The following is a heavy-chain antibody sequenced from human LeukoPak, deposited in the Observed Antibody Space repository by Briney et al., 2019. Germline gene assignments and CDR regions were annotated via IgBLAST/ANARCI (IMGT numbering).Heavy chain of an antibody. CDR2: MNPNSGNT. CDR3: ARGLAVASQDNWYFDL. Sequence: GASVKVSCKASGYTFTSYDINWVRQATGQGLEWMGWMNPNSGNTGYAQKFQGRVTMTRNTSISTAYMELSSLRSEDTAVYYCARGLAVASQDNWYFDLWGRGTLVTVSS. J-gene: IGHJ2*01. CDR1: GYTFTSYD. V-gene: IGHV1-8*01. D-gene: IGHD6-19*01.